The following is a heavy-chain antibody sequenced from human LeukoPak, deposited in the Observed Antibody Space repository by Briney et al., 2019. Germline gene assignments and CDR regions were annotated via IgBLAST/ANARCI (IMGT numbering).Heavy chain of an antibody. CDR1: GYPFTTHG. CDR3: ARGAGVGRAFDI. J-gene: IGHJ3*02. CDR2: INTNTGNP. V-gene: IGHV7-4-1*02. Sequence: ASGKVSCKASGYPFTTHGIYWVRQAPGQGGDWMGWINTNTGNPTYAQGFTGRFVFSLDTSVNTAYLQIRSLETEDTAVYYCARGAGVGRAFDIWGQGTMVSVSS.